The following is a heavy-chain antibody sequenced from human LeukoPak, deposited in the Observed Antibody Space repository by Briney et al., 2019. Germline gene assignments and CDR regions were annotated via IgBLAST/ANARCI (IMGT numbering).Heavy chain of an antibody. CDR3: ATWIVAARADDN. Sequence: SETLSLTCTVSGDPMYYYVTHYWSWIRQPAGKGLEWIGRIYSSGNTNYSPSLKSRVTISLDTSKNQFSLKLSSVTTADTAVYYCATWIVAARADDNWGQGTLVSVSS. J-gene: IGHJ4*02. D-gene: IGHD6-6*01. CDR1: GDPMYYYVTHY. V-gene: IGHV4-61*02. CDR2: IYSSGNT.